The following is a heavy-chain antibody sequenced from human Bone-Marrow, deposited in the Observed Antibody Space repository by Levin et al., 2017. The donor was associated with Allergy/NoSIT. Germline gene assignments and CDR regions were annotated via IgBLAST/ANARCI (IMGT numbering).Heavy chain of an antibody. V-gene: IGHV4-59*01. CDR2: IYFSGST. CDR1: GGSISSYY. CDR3: ASGVAAAGQDYCDY. Sequence: SETLSLTCTVSGGSISSYYWSWIRQPPGKELEWIGYIYFSGSTNYNPSLKSRVTISVDTSKSQFSLKLSSVTAADTAMYYCASGVAAAGQDYCDYWGQGILVTVSS. D-gene: IGHD6-13*01. J-gene: IGHJ4*02.